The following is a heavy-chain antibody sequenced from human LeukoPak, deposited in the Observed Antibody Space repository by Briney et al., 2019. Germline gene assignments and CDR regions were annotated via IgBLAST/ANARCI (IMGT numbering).Heavy chain of an antibody. CDR3: ARVIRRFGEFSSDY. CDR2: ISSRSSSI. D-gene: IGHD3-10*01. Sequence: GGSLRLSCVVSGFTFSNYSMNWVRQAPGKGLEWVSYISSRSSSIYYLDSVKGRFTISRDNAKNSLYLQMNSLRDEDTAVYYCARVIRRFGEFSSDYWGQGTMVTVSS. V-gene: IGHV3-48*02. CDR1: GFTFSNYS. J-gene: IGHJ3*01.